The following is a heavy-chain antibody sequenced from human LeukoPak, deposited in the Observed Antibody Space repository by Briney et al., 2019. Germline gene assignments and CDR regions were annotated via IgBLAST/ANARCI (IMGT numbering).Heavy chain of an antibody. V-gene: IGHV3-30*03. CDR1: GFTFSSYG. D-gene: IGHD5-12*01. CDR3: ARVATIYYYYYMDV. Sequence: AGGSLRLSCAASGFTFSSYGMHWVRQAPGKGLEWVAVISYDGSNKYYADSVKGRFTISRDNSKNTLYLQMNSLRAEDTAVYYCARVATIYYYYYMDVWGKGTTVTVSS. J-gene: IGHJ6*03. CDR2: ISYDGSNK.